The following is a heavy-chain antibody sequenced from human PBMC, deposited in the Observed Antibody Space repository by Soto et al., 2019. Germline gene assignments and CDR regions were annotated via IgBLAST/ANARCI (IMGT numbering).Heavy chain of an antibody. CDR1: GGSISSYY. Sequence: SETLSLTCTVSGGSISSYYWSWIRQPPGKGLEWIGYIYYSGRINYNPSLKSRVTISVDTSKNQFSLKLSSVTAADTAVYYCANLRYFDWFSRRFVDVWGKGTTVTVSS. V-gene: IGHV4-59*12. CDR2: IYYSGRI. CDR3: ANLRYFDWFSRRFVDV. J-gene: IGHJ6*04. D-gene: IGHD3-9*01.